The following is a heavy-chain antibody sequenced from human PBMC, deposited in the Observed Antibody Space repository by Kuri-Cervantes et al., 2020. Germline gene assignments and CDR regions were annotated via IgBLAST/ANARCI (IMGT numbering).Heavy chain of an antibody. CDR1: GFTFSSYS. CDR2: INGDETST. D-gene: IGHD5-12*01. Sequence: GSLKISCAASGFTFSSYSMNWVRQAPGKGLVWVSRINGDETSTSCADSVKGRFTISRDNAKNTLYLQMHSLGAEDTAVYYCARGSTGYGNFDYWGRGTLVTVSS. J-gene: IGHJ4*02. V-gene: IGHV3-74*01. CDR3: ARGSTGYGNFDY.